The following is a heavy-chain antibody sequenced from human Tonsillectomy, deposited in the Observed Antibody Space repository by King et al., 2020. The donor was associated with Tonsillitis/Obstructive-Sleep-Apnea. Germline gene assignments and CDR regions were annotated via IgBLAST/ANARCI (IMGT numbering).Heavy chain of an antibody. Sequence: VQLQESGPGLVKPSETLSLTCTVSGGSISSYYWSWIRQPPGKGLEWIGYIYYSGSTNYNPSLKSRVTISVDTSKNQFSLKLSSVTAADTAVYYCARVKGGAANLRYFDYWGQGTLDTVSS. V-gene: IGHV4-59*01. CDR1: GGSISSYY. CDR3: ARVKGGAANLRYFDY. D-gene: IGHD6-13*01. J-gene: IGHJ4*02. CDR2: IYYSGST.